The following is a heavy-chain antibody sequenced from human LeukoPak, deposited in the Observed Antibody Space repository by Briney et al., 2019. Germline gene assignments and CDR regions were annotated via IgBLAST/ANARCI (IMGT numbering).Heavy chain of an antibody. CDR1: GFTFSDYY. CDR2: ISSSGSTI. D-gene: IGHD3-9*01. Sequence: GGSLRLSCAASGFTFSDYYMSWIRQAPGKGLEWVSYISSSGSTIYYADSVKGRFTISRDNAKNSLYLQMNSLRAEDTAVYYCARDLKGHAYDITYFDYWGQGTLVTVSS. V-gene: IGHV3-11*01. CDR3: ARDLKGHAYDITYFDY. J-gene: IGHJ4*02.